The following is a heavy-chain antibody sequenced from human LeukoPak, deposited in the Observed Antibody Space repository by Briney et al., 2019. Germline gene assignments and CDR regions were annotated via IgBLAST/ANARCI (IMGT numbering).Heavy chain of an antibody. CDR3: AKIPMIDYYYSYYMHV. CDR2: IRYDGNNK. CDR1: GFTFSSYG. Sequence: GGSLRLSCAASGFTFSSYGMHWVRQAPGKGLEWVAFIRYDGNNKYYADSVKGRFTISRDNSKNTLYLQMNSLRAEDTAVYYCAKIPMIDYYYSYYMHVWGKGPTVTVSS. V-gene: IGHV3-30*02. J-gene: IGHJ6*03. D-gene: IGHD3-16*01.